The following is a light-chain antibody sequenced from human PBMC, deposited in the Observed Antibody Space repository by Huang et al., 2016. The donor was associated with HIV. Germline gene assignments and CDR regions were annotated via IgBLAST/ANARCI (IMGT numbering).Light chain of an antibody. CDR1: RTVSTN. Sequence: IVMTQSPATLSMSPGERVTLSCRANRTVSTNLAWYQQRPGQAPRLLSYGSSTRAPGVPALFSGSGSGTDFSLTISSLQSEDFALYYCHQYNNWLLSFGGGTRVDI. CDR2: GSS. J-gene: IGKJ4*01. V-gene: IGKV3-15*01. CDR3: HQYNNWLLS.